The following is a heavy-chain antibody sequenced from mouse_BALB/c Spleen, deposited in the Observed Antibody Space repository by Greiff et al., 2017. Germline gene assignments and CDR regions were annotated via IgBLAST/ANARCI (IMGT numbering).Heavy chain of an antibody. J-gene: IGHJ4*01. D-gene: IGHD3-1*01. CDR2: IDPANGNT. CDR1: GFNIKDTY. Sequence: EVQLQQSGAELVKPGASVKLSCTASGFNIKDTYMHWVKQRPEQGLEWIGRIDPANGNTKYDPKFQGKATITADTSSNTAYLQLSSLTSEDTAVYYCARGRDGHAMDYWGQGTSVTVSS. CDR3: ARGRDGHAMDY. V-gene: IGHV14-3*02.